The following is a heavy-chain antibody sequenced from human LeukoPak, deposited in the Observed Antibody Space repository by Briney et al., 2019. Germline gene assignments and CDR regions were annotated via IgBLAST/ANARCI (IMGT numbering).Heavy chain of an antibody. CDR1: GFTFSSYE. Sequence: GGSLRLSCAASGFTFSSYEMNWVRQAPGKGLEWVSSISRSATTIYYADSVKGRFTVSRDNAKNSLYLQMNSLRAEDTAVYFCARVGALSSSWLLYWGQGTLVTVSS. J-gene: IGHJ4*02. D-gene: IGHD6-13*01. CDR3: ARVGALSSSWLLY. CDR2: ISRSATTI. V-gene: IGHV3-48*03.